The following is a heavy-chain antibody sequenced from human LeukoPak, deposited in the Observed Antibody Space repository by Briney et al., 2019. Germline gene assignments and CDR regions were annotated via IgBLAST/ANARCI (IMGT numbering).Heavy chain of an antibody. CDR3: ARDGWWELRHFDY. V-gene: IGHV1-18*01. Sequence: ASVTVSCKASGYTFASYGFGWVRQAPGQGLEWMGWISAYNGNTNYAQKLLGRVTMTTDTSTSTAYMELRSLRSDDTAVYYCARDGWWELRHFDYWGQGTLVTVSS. CDR1: GYTFASYG. CDR2: ISAYNGNT. D-gene: IGHD1-26*01. J-gene: IGHJ4*02.